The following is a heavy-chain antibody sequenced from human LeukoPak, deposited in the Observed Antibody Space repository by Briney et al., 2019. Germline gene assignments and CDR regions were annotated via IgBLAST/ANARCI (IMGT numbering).Heavy chain of an antibody. V-gene: IGHV3-23*01. Sequence: PGGSLRLSCAASGFTFSSYAMSWVRQAPGKGLEWVSAISGSGGSTYYADSVKGRFTISRDNSKNTLYLQMNSLRAEDTAVYYCGCIAAAGTDYYYGMDVWGQGTTVTVSS. D-gene: IGHD6-13*01. J-gene: IGHJ6*02. CDR1: GFTFSSYA. CDR2: ISGSGGST. CDR3: GCIAAAGTDYYYGMDV.